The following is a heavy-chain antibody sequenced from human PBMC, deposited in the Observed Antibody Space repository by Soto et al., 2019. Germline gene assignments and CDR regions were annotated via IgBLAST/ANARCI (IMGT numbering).Heavy chain of an antibody. CDR1: GGSVSSGSYY. Sequence: QVQLQESGPGLVKPSETLSLTCIVSGGSVSSGSYYWSWIRQPPGKGLEWIGFIYYTGRTSYNPSLKSRVTISVDTSKNQFSLKLSSVTAADTAVYFCATMSSSGYPLDYWGLGTLVTVSS. V-gene: IGHV4-61*01. CDR2: IYYTGRT. CDR3: ATMSSSGYPLDY. J-gene: IGHJ4*02. D-gene: IGHD3-22*01.